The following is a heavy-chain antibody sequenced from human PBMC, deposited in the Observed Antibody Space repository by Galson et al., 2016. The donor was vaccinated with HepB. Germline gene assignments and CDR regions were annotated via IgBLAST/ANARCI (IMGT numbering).Heavy chain of an antibody. CDR3: ARMELHNYGAFDL. V-gene: IGHV2-70*13. CDR2: IDWADDK. CDR1: GFSLSSSGVS. D-gene: IGHD3-10*01. Sequence: PALVKPTQTLTLTCTFSGFSLSSSGVSVSWIRQPPGKALEWLALIDWADDKYSTTSLKTRLTISKDTFKNQVVLTMTDMDPLDTATYYCARMELHNYGAFDLWGQGTMVTVSS. J-gene: IGHJ3*01.